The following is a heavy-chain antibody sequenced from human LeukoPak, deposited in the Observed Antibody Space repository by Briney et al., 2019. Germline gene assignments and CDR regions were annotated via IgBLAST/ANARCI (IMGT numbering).Heavy chain of an antibody. CDR3: ATGAVAGHNHY. V-gene: IGHV1-24*01. Sequence: GASVKVSCKASGHSFTNHHMHWVRQAPGKGLEWMGGFDSEDGETIHAQKFQGRVTMTEDTSTDTAYMELSSLRSEDTAVYYCATGAVAGHNHYWGQGTLVTVSS. J-gene: IGHJ4*02. CDR2: FDSEDGET. D-gene: IGHD6-19*01. CDR1: GHSFTNHH.